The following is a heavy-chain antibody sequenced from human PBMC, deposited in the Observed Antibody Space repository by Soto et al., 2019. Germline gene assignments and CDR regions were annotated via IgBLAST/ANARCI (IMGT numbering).Heavy chain of an antibody. CDR3: ARGRGWNLRKNWFDP. D-gene: IGHD1-1*01. CDR1: GGTLSSYA. Sequence: GASVKVSCKASGGTLSSYAISWVRQAPGQGLEWMGGIIPIFGTANYAQKFQGRVTITADESTSTAYMELSSLRSEDTAVYYCARGRGWNLRKNWFDPWGQGTLVTVSS. V-gene: IGHV1-69*13. CDR2: IIPIFGTA. J-gene: IGHJ5*02.